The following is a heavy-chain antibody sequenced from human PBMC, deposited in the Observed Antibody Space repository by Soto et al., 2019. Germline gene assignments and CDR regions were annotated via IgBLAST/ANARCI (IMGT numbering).Heavy chain of an antibody. CDR1: GCSLSTKGMC. D-gene: IGHD6-19*01. CDR2: IDWDDDK. CDR3: ARTLAVAGSWFDP. J-gene: IGHJ5*02. Sequence: SVPNRVNTRQTHRQTVTFAGCSLSTKGMCVSWIRQPPGKALEWLARIDWDDDKYYSTSLKTRLTISKDTSKNQVVLTMTNMDPVDTATYYCARTLAVAGSWFDPWGQGTLVTVSS. V-gene: IGHV2-70*11.